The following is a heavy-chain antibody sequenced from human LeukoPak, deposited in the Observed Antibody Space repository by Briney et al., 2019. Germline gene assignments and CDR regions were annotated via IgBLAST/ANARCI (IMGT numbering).Heavy chain of an antibody. Sequence: GGSLRLSCAASGFTFSSYSMNWDRQAPGKGLEWVSSISSSSSYIYYADSVKGRFTISRDNAKNSLYLQMNSLRAEDTAVYYCARDGTGYCSGGSCYTYYYYYYGMDVWGQGTTVTVSS. J-gene: IGHJ6*02. V-gene: IGHV3-21*01. CDR3: ARDGTGYCSGGSCYTYYYYYYGMDV. CDR1: GFTFSSYS. CDR2: ISSSSSYI. D-gene: IGHD2-15*01.